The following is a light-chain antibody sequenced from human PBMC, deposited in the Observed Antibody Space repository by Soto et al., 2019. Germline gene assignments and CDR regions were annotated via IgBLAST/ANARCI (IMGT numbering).Light chain of an antibody. J-gene: IGKJ5*01. Sequence: EVVWTQCPGTLSLSPGERATLSCRASPLAWYQQQSGQAPRLLIYGASSRATGIPDRFSGSGSGTDFTLTISRLEPEDFAVYYCQQYGSSSTFGQGTRPEI. CDR1: P. V-gene: IGKV3-20*01. CDR2: GAS. CDR3: QQYGSSST.